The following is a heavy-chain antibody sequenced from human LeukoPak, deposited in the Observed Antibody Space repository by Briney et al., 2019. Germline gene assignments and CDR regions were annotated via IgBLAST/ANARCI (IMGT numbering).Heavy chain of an antibody. J-gene: IGHJ5*02. CDR1: GYTFTGHY. D-gene: IGHD3-10*01. CDR2: INPKSGGT. V-gene: IGHV1-2*02. Sequence: ASVKVSCKASGYTFTGHYMNWVRQAPGHGLEWMGWINPKSGGTNYAQKFQGRVTMTRDTSISTAYMELTSLKSDDTAVYYCAIITTTWYGVWLDPWGQGTLVTVSS. CDR3: AIITTTWYGVWLDP.